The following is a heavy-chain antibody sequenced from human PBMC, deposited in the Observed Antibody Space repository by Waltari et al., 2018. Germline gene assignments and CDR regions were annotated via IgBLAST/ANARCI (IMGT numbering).Heavy chain of an antibody. V-gene: IGHV3-74*01. Sequence: EVQLVESGGGLVQPGGSLRLSCAASGFTFSSYWMHWVRQPPGKGLVWFSRTNSDGSSTSYADSVKGRFTISRDNAKSTVYLQMNSLRAEDTAVYYCARINRLRNWYFDLWGRGTLVTVSS. CDR3: ARINRLRNWYFDL. CDR1: GFTFSSYW. D-gene: IGHD2-21*01. CDR2: TNSDGSST. J-gene: IGHJ2*01.